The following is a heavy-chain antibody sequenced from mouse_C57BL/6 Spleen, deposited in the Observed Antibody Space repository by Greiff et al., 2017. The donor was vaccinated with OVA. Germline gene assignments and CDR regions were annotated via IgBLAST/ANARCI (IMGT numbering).Heavy chain of an antibody. CDR2: ISYEGSN. CDR1: GYSITSGYY. CDR3: AKYDYGSWYFDV. J-gene: IGHJ1*03. Sequence: ESGPGLVKPSQSLSLTCSVTGYSITSGYYWNWIRQFPGNKLEWMGYISYEGSNNYNPSLKNRISITRDTSKNQFFLKLNSVTTEDTATYYCAKYDYGSWYFDVWGTGTTVTVSS. D-gene: IGHD1-1*01. V-gene: IGHV3-6*01.